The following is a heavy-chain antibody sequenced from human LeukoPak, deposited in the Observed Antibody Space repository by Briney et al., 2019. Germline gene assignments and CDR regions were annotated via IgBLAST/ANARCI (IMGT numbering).Heavy chain of an antibody. J-gene: IGHJ5*02. V-gene: IGHV4-4*07. CDR2: IYTSGST. CDR3: ARASIAAADTVWFDP. Sequence: PSEILSLTCTVSGGSISSYYWSWIRQPAGKGLEWIGRIYTSGSTNYNPSLKSRVTISVDKSKNQFSLKLSSVTAADTAVYYCARASIAAADTVWFDPWGQGTLVTVSS. D-gene: IGHD6-13*01. CDR1: GGSISSYY.